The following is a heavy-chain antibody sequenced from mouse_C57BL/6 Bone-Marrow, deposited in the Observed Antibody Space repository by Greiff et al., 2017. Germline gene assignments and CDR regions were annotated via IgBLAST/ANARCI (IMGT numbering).Heavy chain of an antibody. J-gene: IGHJ3*01. CDR1: GFTIKDDY. V-gene: IGHV14-4*01. CDR2: IDPENGDT. Sequence: VQLQQSGAELVRPGASVKLSCTASGFTIKDDYMHWVKQRPEQGLEWIGWIDPENGDTEYASKFQGKATITADTSSNTASLQLSSLTSEDTAVYYCSTRGTKWLRRAWFAYWGQGTLVTVSA. CDR3: STRGTKWLRRAWFAY. D-gene: IGHD2-2*01.